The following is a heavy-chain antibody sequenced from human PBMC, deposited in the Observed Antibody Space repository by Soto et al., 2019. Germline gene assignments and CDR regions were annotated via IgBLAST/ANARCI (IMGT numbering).Heavy chain of an antibody. J-gene: IGHJ5*02. CDR2: IIPIFGTA. CDR1: GGTFSSYA. CDR3: ARTSYYDFWSGYSNWFDP. Sequence: TVKVSCKASGGTFSSYAISWVRQAPGQGLEWMGGIIPIFGTANYAQKFQGRVTITADKSTSTAYMELSSLRSEDTAVYYCARTSYYDFWSGYSNWFDPWGQGTLVTVSS. V-gene: IGHV1-69*06. D-gene: IGHD3-3*01.